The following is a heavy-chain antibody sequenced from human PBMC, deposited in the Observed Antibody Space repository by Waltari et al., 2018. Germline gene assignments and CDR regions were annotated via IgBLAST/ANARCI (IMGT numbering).Heavy chain of an antibody. D-gene: IGHD6-25*01. Sequence: QVQLEQSGAEVKKPGASVKVSCKASGYTFTDYHMHWVRQTPGPGLEWMGWIKPKSGDTSYAQKFQGRVTRTRDTAISTADMELSSLRFDDTAVYYCARGGNIRTAGAYYGMDVWGQGATVIVSS. J-gene: IGHJ6*02. CDR1: GYTFTDYH. CDR2: IKPKSGDT. CDR3: ARGGNIRTAGAYYGMDV. V-gene: IGHV1-2*02.